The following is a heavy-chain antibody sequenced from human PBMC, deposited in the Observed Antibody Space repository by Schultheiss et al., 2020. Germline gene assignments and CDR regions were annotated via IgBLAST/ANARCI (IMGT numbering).Heavy chain of an antibody. CDR3: ARDSSYYDSSGYYSYGMDV. CDR1: GGSISSGGYY. Sequence: SETLSLTCTVSGGSISSGGYYWSWIRQHPGKGLEWIGYIYYSGSTNYNPSLKSRVTISVDTSKNQFSLKLSSVTAADTAVYYCARDSSYYDSSGYYSYGMDVWGQGTTVTVS. V-gene: IGHV4-61*08. J-gene: IGHJ6*02. D-gene: IGHD3-22*01. CDR2: IYYSGST.